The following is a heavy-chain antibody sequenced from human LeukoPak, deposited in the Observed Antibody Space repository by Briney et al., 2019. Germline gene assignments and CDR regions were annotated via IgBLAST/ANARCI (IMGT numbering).Heavy chain of an antibody. D-gene: IGHD2-8*01. J-gene: IGHJ4*02. Sequence: PGGSLRLSCAASGFTFSSYSMNWVRQAPGKGLEWVSYISSSSSTIYYADSVRGRFTISRDNAKNSLYLQMNSLRAEDTAVYYCARDSAGVDFDYWGQGTLVTVSS. CDR1: GFTFSSYS. CDR3: ARDSAGVDFDY. CDR2: ISSSSSTI. V-gene: IGHV3-48*01.